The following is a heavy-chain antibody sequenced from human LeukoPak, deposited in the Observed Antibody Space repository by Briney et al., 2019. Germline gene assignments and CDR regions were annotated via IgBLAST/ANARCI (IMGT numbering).Heavy chain of an antibody. CDR2: ISSSSSYL. J-gene: IGHJ5*02. CDR3: ARDLGYFRAPFDP. CDR1: GFTFSSYS. Sequence: GGSLRLSCAASGFTFSSYSMNWVRQAPGKGLEWVSSISSSSSYLYYADSVKGRFTISRDNAKNSLYLQMNSLRAEDTAVYYCARDLGYFRAPFDPWGQGTLVTVSS. D-gene: IGHD2-15*01. V-gene: IGHV3-21*01.